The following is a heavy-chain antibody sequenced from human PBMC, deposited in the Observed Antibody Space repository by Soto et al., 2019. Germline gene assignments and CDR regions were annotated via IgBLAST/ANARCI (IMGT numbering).Heavy chain of an antibody. Sequence: PEKLPHTCTVSGGSISSYYWSWIRQPPGKGLEWIGYIYYSGSTNYNPSLKSRVTISVDTSKNQFSLKLSSVTAADTAVYYCASGGPGLARPIAYWGQGPLGTVS. J-gene: IGHJ4*02. CDR1: GGSISSYY. CDR2: IYYSGST. CDR3: ASGGPGLARPIAY. V-gene: IGHV4-59*01. D-gene: IGHD1-1*01.